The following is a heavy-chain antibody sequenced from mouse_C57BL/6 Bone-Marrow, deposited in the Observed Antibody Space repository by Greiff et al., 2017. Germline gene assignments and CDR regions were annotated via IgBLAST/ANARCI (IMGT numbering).Heavy chain of an antibody. CDR3: ARSPAYGSSWYFDV. V-gene: IGHV1-85*01. CDR1: GYTFINYD. J-gene: IGHJ1*01. CDR2: IFPGDSST. D-gene: IGHD1-1*01. Sequence: VPLVESGAELVKPGASVKLSCKASGYTFINYDINWVRPRPEQGLEWIGWIFPGDSSTKYNEKFKGKATLTTDKSSSTAYMQLSRLTSEDSAVYCCARSPAYGSSWYFDVWGAGTTVTVTS.